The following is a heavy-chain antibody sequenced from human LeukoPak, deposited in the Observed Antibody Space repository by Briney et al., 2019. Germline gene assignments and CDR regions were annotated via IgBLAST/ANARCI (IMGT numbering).Heavy chain of an antibody. J-gene: IGHJ4*02. D-gene: IGHD6-13*01. V-gene: IGHV4-59*01. Sequence: SETLSLTCTVSGGSISSYYWSWIRQPPGKGLEWIGYIYYTGSTDYNPSLKSRVVISVDTSKNQFSLKLSSVTAADTAVYYCARGSKAAPGTFDYWGQGTLVTVSS. CDR3: ARGSKAAPGTFDY. CDR1: GGSISSYY. CDR2: IYYTGST.